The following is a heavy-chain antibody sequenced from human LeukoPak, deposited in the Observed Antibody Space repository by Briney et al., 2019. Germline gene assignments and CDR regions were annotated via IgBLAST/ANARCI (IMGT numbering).Heavy chain of an antibody. CDR3: ATLTGYYNVAVDY. J-gene: IGHJ4*02. CDR1: GFTFSSYS. D-gene: IGHD3-9*01. V-gene: IGHV3-21*01. Sequence: GGSLRLSCAASGFTFSSYSMDWVRQAPGKGLEWVSSISSSSSYIYYADSVKGRFTISRDNAKNSLYLQMNSLRAEDTAVYYCATLTGYYNVAVDYWGRGTLVTVSS. CDR2: ISSSSSYI.